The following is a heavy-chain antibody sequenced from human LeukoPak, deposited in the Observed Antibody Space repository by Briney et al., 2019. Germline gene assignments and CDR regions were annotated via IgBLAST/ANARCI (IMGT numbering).Heavy chain of an antibody. Sequence: GGSLRLSCAASGFTFSSYSMNWVRQAPGKGLEWVSSISSSSSYIYYADSVKGRFTISRDNAKNSLYLQMNSLRAEDTAVYYCASAAAPGAFDIWGQGTMVTVSS. J-gene: IGHJ3*02. D-gene: IGHD6-13*01. CDR2: ISSSSSYI. V-gene: IGHV3-21*01. CDR1: GFTFSSYS. CDR3: ASAAAPGAFDI.